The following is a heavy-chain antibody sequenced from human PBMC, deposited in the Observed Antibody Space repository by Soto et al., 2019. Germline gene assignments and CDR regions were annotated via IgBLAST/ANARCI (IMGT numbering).Heavy chain of an antibody. D-gene: IGHD2-2*02. Sequence: AGGSLRLSCAASGFTFSSYEMNWVRQAPGKGLEWVSYISSSGSTIYYADSVKGRFTISRDNAKNSPYLQMNSLRAEDTAVYYCARVGFGSCSSTSCYTEYSSSWSHDAFDIWGQGTMVTVSS. CDR1: GFTFSSYE. CDR2: ISSSGSTI. J-gene: IGHJ3*02. CDR3: ARVGFGSCSSTSCYTEYSSSWSHDAFDI. V-gene: IGHV3-48*03.